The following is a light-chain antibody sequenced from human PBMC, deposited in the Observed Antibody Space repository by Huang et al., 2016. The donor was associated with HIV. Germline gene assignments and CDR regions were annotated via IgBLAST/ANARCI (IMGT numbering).Light chain of an antibody. CDR1: QTLVHSDGNTY. J-gene: IGKJ1*01. CDR3: MQGTQWPPT. Sequence: EVVVVQSPLSLPVTLVQPASISCRSSQTLVHSDGNTYLNWFFQRPGHSPRRLIYKGSNRDSGVPDRFSGNGSDTDFTLEISGVEAEDVGVYYCMQGTQWPPTFGQGTKVEV. V-gene: IGKV2-30*02. CDR2: KGS.